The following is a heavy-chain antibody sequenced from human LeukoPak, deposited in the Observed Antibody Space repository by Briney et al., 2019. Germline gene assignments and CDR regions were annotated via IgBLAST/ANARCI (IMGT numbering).Heavy chain of an antibody. CDR3: ARDRDVGDFDY. V-gene: IGHV3-74*01. Sequence: PGGSLRLSCAASGFTFSSYWMHWVRQAPGKGLVWVSRINSDGSITSYADSVKGRFTISRDNAKNTLYLQMNSLRAEDTAVYYCARDRDVGDFDYWGQGTLVTVSS. CDR2: INSDGSIT. J-gene: IGHJ4*02. D-gene: IGHD3-16*01. CDR1: GFTFSSYW.